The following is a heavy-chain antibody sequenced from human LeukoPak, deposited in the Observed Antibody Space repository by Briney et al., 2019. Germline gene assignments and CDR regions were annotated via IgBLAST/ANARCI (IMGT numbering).Heavy chain of an antibody. D-gene: IGHD2-21*02. CDR3: ATVRRVVVAAMGDY. V-gene: IGHV1-24*01. J-gene: IGHJ4*02. CDR2: FDPEDGET. Sequence: GASVMVSCKVSGYTLTELSMHWVRQAPGKGLEWMGGFDPEDGETIYAQKFQGRVTMTEDTSTDTAYMELSSLRSEDTAVYYCATVRRVVVAAMGDYWGQGTLVTVSS. CDR1: GYTLTELS.